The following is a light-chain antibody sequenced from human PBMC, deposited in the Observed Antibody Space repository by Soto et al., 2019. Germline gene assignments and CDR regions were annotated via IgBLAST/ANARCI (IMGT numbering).Light chain of an antibody. V-gene: IGLV1-47*01. CDR3: AAWDDIVSGLV. Sequence: QSVLTQPPSASGTPGQTVTISCSGRSSNIGSNYVYWYQQLPGTAPRLLMYRADQRPSGVLDRFSGSKSGTSASLAISGLRSEDEADYYCAAWDDIVSGLVFGGGTKLTVL. CDR2: RAD. CDR1: SSNIGSNY. J-gene: IGLJ2*01.